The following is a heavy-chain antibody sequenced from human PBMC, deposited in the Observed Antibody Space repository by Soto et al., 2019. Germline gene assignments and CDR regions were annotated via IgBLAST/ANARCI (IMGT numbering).Heavy chain of an antibody. CDR2: ISSSGSTI. CDR1: GFTFSSYE. J-gene: IGHJ6*02. CDR3: ASPIRASRLGGYRNYYYGMDV. Sequence: PGGSLRLSCAASGFTFSSYEMNWVRQAPGKGLEWVSYISSSGSTIYYADSVKGRFTISRDNAKNSLYLQMNSLRAEDTAVYYCASPIRASRLGGYRNYYYGMDVWGQGTTVTVSS. V-gene: IGHV3-48*03. D-gene: IGHD5-12*01.